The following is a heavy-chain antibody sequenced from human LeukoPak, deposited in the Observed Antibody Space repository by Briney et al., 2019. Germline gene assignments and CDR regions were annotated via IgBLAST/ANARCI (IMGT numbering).Heavy chain of an antibody. CDR3: ARAPPYSSSWSQFDY. D-gene: IGHD6-13*01. CDR1: GFTFSSYS. CDR2: IYSDNT. J-gene: IGHJ4*02. V-gene: IGHV3-66*02. Sequence: GGSLRLSCAASGFTFSSYSMNWVRQAPGKGLEWVSFIYSDNTHYSDSVKGRFTISRDNSKNTLYLQMNSLRAEDTAVYYCARAPPYSSSWSQFDYWGQGTLVTVSS.